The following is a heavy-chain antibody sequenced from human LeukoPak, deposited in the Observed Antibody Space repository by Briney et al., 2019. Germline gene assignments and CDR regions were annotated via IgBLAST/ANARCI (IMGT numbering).Heavy chain of an antibody. CDR3: ARDRAWNYFDY. CDR2: ISNDGSRK. D-gene: IGHD3-3*01. Sequence: PGGSLRLSCAPSGFNFSRHGMHWVRQAPGKGLEWVAIISNDGSRKYYAHSVEGRFTISRDNSKNTLYLQMDSLRAEDTAVYYCARDRAWNYFDYWGQGTLVTVSS. V-gene: IGHV3-30*03. J-gene: IGHJ4*02. CDR1: GFNFSRHG.